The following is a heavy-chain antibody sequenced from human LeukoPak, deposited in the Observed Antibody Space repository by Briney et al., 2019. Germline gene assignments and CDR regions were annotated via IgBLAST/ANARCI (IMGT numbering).Heavy chain of an antibody. CDR3: AKEAGLAVAGPSETFDY. CDR2: ISYDGSSK. D-gene: IGHD6-19*01. J-gene: IGHJ4*02. CDR1: GFTFSSYG. V-gene: IGHV3-30*18. Sequence: PGRSLRLSCAASGFTFSSYGMHWVRQAPGEGLEWVAGISYDGSSKTYADSLKGRFTISRDKSENTLYLQMNSLGAEDTAVYYCAKEAGLAVAGPSETFDYWGQGTLVTVSS.